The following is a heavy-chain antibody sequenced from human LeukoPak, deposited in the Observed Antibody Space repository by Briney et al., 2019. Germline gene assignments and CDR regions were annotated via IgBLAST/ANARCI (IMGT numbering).Heavy chain of an antibody. Sequence: GASVKVSCKASGYSFTTNGISWVGQPLGQGVEWMGWIIAYNGNTNYAQKLQGRVTMTTDTSTSTAYMELRSLRSDDTAVYYCARVSERITIFGVVIAYFDYWGQGTLVTVSS. V-gene: IGHV1-18*01. J-gene: IGHJ4*02. CDR1: GYSFTTNG. D-gene: IGHD3-3*01. CDR2: IIAYNGNT. CDR3: ARVSERITIFGVVIAYFDY.